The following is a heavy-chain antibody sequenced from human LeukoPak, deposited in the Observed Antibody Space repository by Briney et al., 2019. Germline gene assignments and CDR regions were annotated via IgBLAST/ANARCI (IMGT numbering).Heavy chain of an antibody. CDR2: INPNSGGT. J-gene: IGHJ4*02. CDR3: ARGPPLMVRGVQTDY. CDR1: GYTFTGYY. D-gene: IGHD3-10*01. Sequence: ASVTVSCKASGYTFTGYYMHWVRQAPGQGLEWMGWINPNSGGTNYAQKFQGRVTMTRDTSISTAYMELSRLRSDDTAVYYCARGPPLMVRGVQTDYWGQGTLVTVSS. V-gene: IGHV1-2*02.